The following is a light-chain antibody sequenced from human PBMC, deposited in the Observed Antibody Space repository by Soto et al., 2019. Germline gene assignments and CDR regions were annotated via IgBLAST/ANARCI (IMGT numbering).Light chain of an antibody. CDR2: DVS. V-gene: IGLV2-11*01. Sequence: QSALTQPASVSGSPGQSITISCTGTDSDIGVYNYVSWYQQYPGKAPKLMIYDVSKRPSGVPDRFSGSKSGNTASLTISGLQAEDEADYYCCSYAGSYTYVFGTGTKVTVL. J-gene: IGLJ1*01. CDR1: DSDIGVYNY. CDR3: CSYAGSYTYV.